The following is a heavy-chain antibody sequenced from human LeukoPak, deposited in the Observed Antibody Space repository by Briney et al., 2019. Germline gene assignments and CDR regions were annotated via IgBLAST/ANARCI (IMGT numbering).Heavy chain of an antibody. CDR3: AKDRLSGYSYGYSDY. CDR1: GFTFSSYA. Sequence: GSLILSCAASGFTFSSYAMSWVRQAPGKGLEWVSAISGSGGSTYYADSVKGRFTISRDNSKNTLYLQMNSLRAEDTAVYYCAKDRLSGYSYGYSDYWGQGTLVTVSS. V-gene: IGHV3-23*01. CDR2: ISGSGGST. J-gene: IGHJ4*02. D-gene: IGHD5-18*01.